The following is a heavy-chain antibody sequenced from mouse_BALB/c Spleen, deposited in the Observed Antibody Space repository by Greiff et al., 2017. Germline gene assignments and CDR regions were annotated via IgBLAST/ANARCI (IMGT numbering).Heavy chain of an antibody. CDR3: ARGRDYGNSFAY. V-gene: IGHV14-3*02. CDR1: GFNIKDTY. Sequence: EVKLLESGAELVKPGASVKLSCTASGFNIKDTYMHWVKQRPEQGLEWIGRIDPANGNTKYDPKFQGKATITADTSSNTAYLQLSSLTSEDTAVYYCARGRDYGNSFAYWGQGTLVTVSA. D-gene: IGHD2-1*01. CDR2: IDPANGNT. J-gene: IGHJ3*01.